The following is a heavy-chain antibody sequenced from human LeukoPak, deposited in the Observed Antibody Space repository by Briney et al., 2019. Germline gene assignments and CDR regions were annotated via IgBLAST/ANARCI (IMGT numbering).Heavy chain of an antibody. CDR1: GFTFDDHA. CDR3: AKAMISSGWYAADY. CDR2: ITWDGGDA. D-gene: IGHD6-19*01. Sequence: GGSLRLSCAASGFTFDDHAMQWVRQAPGKGLEWASLITWDGGDAYYADSVKGRFTISRDNAKNSVYLQMNSLRPDDTAFYYCAKAMISSGWYAADYWGQGTLVTVSS. V-gene: IGHV3-43D*03. J-gene: IGHJ4*02.